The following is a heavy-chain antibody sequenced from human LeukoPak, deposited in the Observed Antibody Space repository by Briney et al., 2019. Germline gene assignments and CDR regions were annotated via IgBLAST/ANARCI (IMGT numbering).Heavy chain of an antibody. D-gene: IGHD5-18*01. J-gene: IGHJ4*02. CDR3: AREGIRGYDY. CDR1: GFTFRSYW. Sequence: GGSPRLSCAASGFTFRSYWMSWVRQAPGKGLEWVANIKQDGSEKYYVDSVKGRFTISRDHAKNSLYLQMNSLRAEDTAVYYCAREGIRGYDYWGQGTLVTVSS. V-gene: IGHV3-7*01. CDR2: IKQDGSEK.